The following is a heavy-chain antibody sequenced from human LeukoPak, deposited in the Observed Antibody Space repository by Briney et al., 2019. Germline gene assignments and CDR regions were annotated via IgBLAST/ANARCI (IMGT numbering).Heavy chain of an antibody. D-gene: IGHD3-16*01. CDR2: INQDGSVK. CDR3: ARLLGESTIYDL. Sequence: GGSLRLSCAASGFTLSSYWMSWVRQAPGKGLDWVATINQDGSVKHYVDSVKGRFIISRDNAKNSLSLQMSSLRAEDTAMYYCARLLGESTIYDLWGQGTPVTVSS. CDR1: GFTLSSYW. J-gene: IGHJ5*02. V-gene: IGHV3-7*01.